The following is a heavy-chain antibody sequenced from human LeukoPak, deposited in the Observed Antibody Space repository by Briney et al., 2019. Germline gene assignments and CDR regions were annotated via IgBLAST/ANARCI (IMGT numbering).Heavy chain of an antibody. CDR1: GGSITSNDYY. J-gene: IGHJ6*03. CDR3: VRDRLDITLVPDAIREGYYYFPYMDV. V-gene: IGHV4-30-4*01. CDR2: NYNRRNV. Sequence: SETLSLTCTVSGGSITSNDYYWNRIPQPPGKVLQLIGYNYNRRNVHCNPALPIRLTKSIDQNQSLFSLNLTSLTAADTAVYYCVRDRLDITLVPDAIREGYYYFPYMDVWGRGTTVTVSS. D-gene: IGHD2-2*02.